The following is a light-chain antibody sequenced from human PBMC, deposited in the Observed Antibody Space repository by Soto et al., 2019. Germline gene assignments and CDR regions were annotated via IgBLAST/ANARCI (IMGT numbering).Light chain of an antibody. J-gene: IGKJ1*01. Sequence: EIVMTQSPATLSVSPGERATLSCRASQSVSSNLAWYQQKPGQARRLLIYGASTRATGIPARFSGSGSGTEFTLTISSLQSEDFAVYYCQQYNNWPRTFGQGTKV. V-gene: IGKV3-15*01. CDR2: GAS. CDR3: QQYNNWPRT. CDR1: QSVSSN.